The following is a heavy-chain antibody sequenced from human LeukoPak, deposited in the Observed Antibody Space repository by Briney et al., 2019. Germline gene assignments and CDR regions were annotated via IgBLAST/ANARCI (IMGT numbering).Heavy chain of an antibody. CDR1: GYSISSGYY. J-gene: IGHJ6*03. V-gene: IGHV4-38-2*02. Sequence: PSETLSLTCTVSGYSISSGYYWGWIRQPPGKGLEWIGSIYHSGSTYYNPSLKSRVTISVDTSKNQFSLKLSSVTAADTAVYYCAREHSSSWFVGYYYCYMDVWGKGTTVTVSS. D-gene: IGHD6-13*01. CDR2: IYHSGST. CDR3: AREHSSSWFVGYYYCYMDV.